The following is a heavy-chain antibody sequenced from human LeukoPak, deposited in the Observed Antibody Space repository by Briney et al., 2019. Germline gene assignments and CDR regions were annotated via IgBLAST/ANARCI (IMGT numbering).Heavy chain of an antibody. D-gene: IGHD1-26*01. CDR3: ARSIVGAPGNYFDY. Sequence: PGGSLRLSCAASGFTFSSYEMNWVRQAPGKGLEWVSYISSSGSTIYYADSVKGRFTISRDNAKNSLYLQMNSLRAEDTAVYYCARSIVGAPGNYFDYWGQGTLVTVSS. V-gene: IGHV3-48*03. CDR1: GFTFSSYE. J-gene: IGHJ4*02. CDR2: ISSSGSTI.